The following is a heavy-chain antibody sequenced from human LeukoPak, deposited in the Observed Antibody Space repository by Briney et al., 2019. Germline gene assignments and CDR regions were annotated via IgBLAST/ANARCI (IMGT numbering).Heavy chain of an antibody. D-gene: IGHD3-10*01. J-gene: IGHJ4*02. Sequence: PSETLSLTCAVYGGSFSGYYWSWIRQPPGKGLEWIGEINHSGSTNYNPSLKSRVTISVDTSKNQFSLKLSSVTAADTAVYYCARCPTYGSGSYYTDYWGQGTLVTVSS. V-gene: IGHV4-34*01. CDR2: INHSGST. CDR3: ARCPTYGSGSYYTDY. CDR1: GGSFSGYY.